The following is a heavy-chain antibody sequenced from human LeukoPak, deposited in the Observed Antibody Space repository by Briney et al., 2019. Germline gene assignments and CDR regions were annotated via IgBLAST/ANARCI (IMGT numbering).Heavy chain of an antibody. D-gene: IGHD5-12*01. V-gene: IGHV3-7*01. CDR3: ARDGGSGYAYDY. J-gene: IGHJ4*02. CDR1: GSTFSTYW. CDR2: TKQDGSEK. Sequence: GGSLRLSCAASGSTFSTYWMSWVRQAPGKGLEWVANTKQDGSEKHYVDSVRGRFTISRDNAKNSLYLQMNSLRAEDTAVYYCARDGGSGYAYDYWGQGTQVTVSS.